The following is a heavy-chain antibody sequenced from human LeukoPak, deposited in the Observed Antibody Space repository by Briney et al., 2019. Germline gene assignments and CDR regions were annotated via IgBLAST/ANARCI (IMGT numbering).Heavy chain of an antibody. Sequence: GGSLRLSCAASGFTFTRYWMHWVRQVPGKGLDWVSRINEDGSITTHADSVRGRFTISRDNARDTLYLQMNSLRSEDTAVYYCARGHYDVLAASYKWTPDYWGQGTLVTVSS. CDR1: GFTFTRYW. CDR2: INEDGSIT. J-gene: IGHJ4*02. D-gene: IGHD3-9*01. V-gene: IGHV3-74*01. CDR3: ARGHYDVLAASYKWTPDY.